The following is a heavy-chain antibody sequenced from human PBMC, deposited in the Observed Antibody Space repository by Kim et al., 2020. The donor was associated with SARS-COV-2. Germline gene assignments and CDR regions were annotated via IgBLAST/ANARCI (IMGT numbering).Heavy chain of an antibody. CDR3: AMTSTVTTRYYFDY. CDR1: GFTFSSYA. D-gene: IGHD4-17*01. Sequence: GGSLRLSCAASGFTFSSYAMSWVRQAPGKGLEWVSAISGSGGSTYYADSVKGRFTISRDNSKNTLYLQMNRLRAEDTAVYYCAMTSTVTTRYYFDYWGQGTLVTVSS. J-gene: IGHJ4*02. V-gene: IGHV3-23*01. CDR2: ISGSGGST.